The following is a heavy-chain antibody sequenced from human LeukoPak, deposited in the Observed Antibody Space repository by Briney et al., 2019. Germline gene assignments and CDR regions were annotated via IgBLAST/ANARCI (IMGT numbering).Heavy chain of an antibody. CDR3: ARTYYYDGNFDY. D-gene: IGHD3-22*01. CDR2: INPNSGGT. J-gene: IGHJ4*02. V-gene: IGHV1-2*04. Sequence: ASVKVSCKAPGYTFTGYYMHWVRQAPGQGLEWMGWINPNSGGTNYAQKFQGWVTMTRDTPISTAYMELSRLRSDDTAVYYCARTYYYDGNFDYWGQGTLVTVSS. CDR1: GYTFTGYY.